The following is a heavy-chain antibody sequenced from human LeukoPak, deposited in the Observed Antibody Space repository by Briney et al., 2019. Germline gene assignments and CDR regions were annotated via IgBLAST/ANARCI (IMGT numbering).Heavy chain of an antibody. D-gene: IGHD4-11*01. Sequence: PSETLSLTCTVSGDSISSYYWSWIRQPPGKGLEWIGYIYYSGSTNYNPSLKSRVTISLDTSKNQFSLKLTSVTAADTAAYYCASLTTASAFDIWGQGTMVTVSS. CDR1: GDSISSYY. V-gene: IGHV4-59*08. J-gene: IGHJ3*02. CDR3: ASLTTASAFDI. CDR2: IYYSGST.